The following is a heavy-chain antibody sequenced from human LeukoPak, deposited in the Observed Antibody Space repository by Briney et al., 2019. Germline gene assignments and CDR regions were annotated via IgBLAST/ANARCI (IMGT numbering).Heavy chain of an antibody. D-gene: IGHD3-10*01. CDR3: AGFGELPDY. J-gene: IGHJ4*02. V-gene: IGHV4-34*01. Sequence: SETLSLTCAVYGGSFSGYYWSWIRQPPGKGLEWIGEINHSGSTNYNPSLKSRVTISVDTSKNQFSLKLSSVTAADTAVYYCAGFGELPDYWGQGTLVTVSS. CDR2: INHSGST. CDR1: GGSFSGYY.